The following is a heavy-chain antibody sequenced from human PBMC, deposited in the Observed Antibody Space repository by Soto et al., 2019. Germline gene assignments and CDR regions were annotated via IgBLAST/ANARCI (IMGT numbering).Heavy chain of an antibody. CDR3: ARDRPRPDYVWGSYRYTHAFDI. Sequence: GASVKVSCKASGYTFTSYGISWVRQAPGQGLEWMGWISAYNGNTNYAQKLQGKVTMTTDTSTSTADMELRSLRSDDTAVYYCARDRPRPDYVWGSYRYTHAFDIWGQGTMVTVSS. V-gene: IGHV1-18*01. D-gene: IGHD3-16*02. CDR1: GYTFTSYG. J-gene: IGHJ3*02. CDR2: ISAYNGNT.